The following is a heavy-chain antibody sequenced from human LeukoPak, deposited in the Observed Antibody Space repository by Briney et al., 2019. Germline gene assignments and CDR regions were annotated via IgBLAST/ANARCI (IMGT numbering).Heavy chain of an antibody. CDR2: INPSGGST. CDR3: ARGGEGYSYGHDY. J-gene: IGHJ4*02. D-gene: IGHD5-18*01. Sequence: GASVKVPCKASGYTFTSYYMHWVRQAPGQGLEWMGIINPSGGSTSYAQKFQGRVTITADESTSTAYMELSSLRSEDTAVYYCARGGEGYSYGHDYWGQGTLVTVSS. CDR1: GYTFTSYY. V-gene: IGHV1-46*01.